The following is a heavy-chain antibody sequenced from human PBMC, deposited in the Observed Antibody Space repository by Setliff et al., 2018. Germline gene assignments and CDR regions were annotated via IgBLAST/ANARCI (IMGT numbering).Heavy chain of an antibody. CDR1: GFTFSTYA. J-gene: IGHJ4*02. CDR3: ARADSDSYYPYYFDF. Sequence: GGSLRLSCAASGFTFSTYALSWVRQAPGKGPEWVSSVSGSGMTRDYTDSVKGRFTVSRDSSQNKIHLQMDSLRAEDTGKYFCARADSDSYYPYYFDFWGQGVLVTVSS. CDR2: VSGSGMTR. V-gene: IGHV3-23*01. D-gene: IGHD3-22*01.